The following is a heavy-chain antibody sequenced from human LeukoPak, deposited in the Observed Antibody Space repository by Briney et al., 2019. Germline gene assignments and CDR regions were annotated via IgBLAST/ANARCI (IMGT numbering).Heavy chain of an antibody. V-gene: IGHV4-34*01. CDR1: GGSFSGYY. J-gene: IGHJ6*03. Sequence: SETLSLTCAVYGGSFSGYYWSWIRQPPGKGLEWIGEINHSGSTNYNPSLKRRVTISVDTSKNQFSLKLSSVTAADTAVYYCARVRVTSLNYYYYMDVWGKGTTVTVSS. D-gene: IGHD4-17*01. CDR2: INHSGST. CDR3: ARVRVTSLNYYYYMDV.